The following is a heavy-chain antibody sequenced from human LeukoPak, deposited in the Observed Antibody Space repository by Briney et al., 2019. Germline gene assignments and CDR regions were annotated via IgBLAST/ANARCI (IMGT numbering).Heavy chain of an antibody. CDR3: AREGDYGSGSYLGYYYMDV. CDR2: ISSNGGST. CDR1: GFTFSDYY. Sequence: GGSLRLSCAASGFTFSDYYMSWIRQAPGKGLEYVSAISSNGGSTYYANSVKGRFTISRDNSKNTLYLQMGSLRAEDMAVYYCAREGDYGSGSYLGYYYMDVWGKGTTVTVSS. J-gene: IGHJ6*03. V-gene: IGHV3-64*01. D-gene: IGHD3-10*01.